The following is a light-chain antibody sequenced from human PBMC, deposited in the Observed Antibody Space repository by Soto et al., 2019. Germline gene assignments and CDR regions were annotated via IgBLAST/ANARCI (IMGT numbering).Light chain of an antibody. CDR2: YDS. CDR3: QVWDTDSAHVV. CDR1: DIGRKS. V-gene: IGLV3-21*04. Sequence: SYELTQSPSVSVAPGKTAVFPCGGDDIGRKSVHWYQQKPGQAPALVIYYDSDRPSGIPERFSGSKSGNTATLTISRVEAGDEADYYCQVWDTDSAHVVFSGGTKLTVL. J-gene: IGLJ3*02.